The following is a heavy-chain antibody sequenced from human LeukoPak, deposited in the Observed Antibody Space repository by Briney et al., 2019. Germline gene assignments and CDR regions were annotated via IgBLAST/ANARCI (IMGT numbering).Heavy chain of an antibody. CDR2: IKPDGIEK. J-gene: IGHJ4*02. Sequence: GESLKISCAASGFTFSSYWMCWVRQAPGKGLGWVANIKPDGIEKQYVDSVKGRLTISRDNAKNSLYLQMNSLRVDDTAVYYCATTTRSRSWDYWGQGSLVTVSS. V-gene: IGHV3-7*01. CDR1: GFTFSSYW. CDR3: ATTTRSRSWDY. D-gene: IGHD1-1*01.